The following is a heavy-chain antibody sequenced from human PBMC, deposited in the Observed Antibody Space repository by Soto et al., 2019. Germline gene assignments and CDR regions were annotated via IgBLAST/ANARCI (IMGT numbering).Heavy chain of an antibody. CDR1: GGTFSSSA. Sequence: QVQLVQSGAEMKEPGSSVKVSCKTSGGTFSSSAISWLRQAPGQGLEWMGGIIPLFRTPDYAQKFQGRVTLAADESTSTAYMELSSLRSEDTAVYYCARDNDRLQLGGNYYYILDVWVQGTTITVSS. CDR3: ARDNDRLQLGGNYYYILDV. D-gene: IGHD4-4*01. CDR2: IIPLFRTP. J-gene: IGHJ6*02. V-gene: IGHV1-69*12.